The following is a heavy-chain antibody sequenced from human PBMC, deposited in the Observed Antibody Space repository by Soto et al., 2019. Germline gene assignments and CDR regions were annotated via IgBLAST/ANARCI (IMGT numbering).Heavy chain of an antibody. J-gene: IGHJ4*02. CDR3: ARRGNSDYFDY. Sequence: SETLSLTCTVSGGSIIDYYWSWIRQPPGKGLEWIGYIYYSGTTDYSPSLKSRVTISVDTSKNQFSLKLSSVTAADTAVYYCARRGNSDYFDYWGQGTLVTVSS. CDR1: GGSIIDYY. CDR2: IYYSGTT. D-gene: IGHD2-15*01. V-gene: IGHV4-59*01.